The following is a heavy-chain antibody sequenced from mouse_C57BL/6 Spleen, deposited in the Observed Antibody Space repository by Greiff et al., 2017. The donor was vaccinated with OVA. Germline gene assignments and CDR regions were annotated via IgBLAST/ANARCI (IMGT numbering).Heavy chain of an antibody. CDR1: GFTFSSYG. J-gene: IGHJ4*01. CDR2: ISSGGSYT. CDR3: ARQRGYDYDDYYAMDY. D-gene: IGHD2-4*01. V-gene: IGHV5-6*01. Sequence: EVKLQESGGDLVKPGGSLKLSCAASGFTFSSYGMSWVRQTPDKRLEWVATISSGGSYTYYPDSVKGRFTISRDNAKNTLYLQMSSLKSEDTAMYYCARQRGYDYDDYYAMDYWGQGTSVTVSS.